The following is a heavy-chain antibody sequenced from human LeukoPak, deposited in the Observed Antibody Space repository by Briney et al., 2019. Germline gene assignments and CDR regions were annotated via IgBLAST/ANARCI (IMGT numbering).Heavy chain of an antibody. CDR2: ISSSSYI. CDR1: GFTFSSYS. Sequence: GGSLRLSCAASGFTFSSYSMNWVRQAPGKGLEWVSSISSSSYIYYADSVKGRFTISRDNAKNSLYLQMNSLRAEDTAVYYCARDDKSMVSYFFDYWGQGTLVTVSS. CDR3: ARDDKSMVSYFFDY. J-gene: IGHJ4*02. V-gene: IGHV3-21*01. D-gene: IGHD3-10*01.